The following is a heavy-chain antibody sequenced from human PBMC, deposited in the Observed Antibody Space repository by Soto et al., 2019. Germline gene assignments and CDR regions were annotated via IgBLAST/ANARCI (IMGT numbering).Heavy chain of an antibody. CDR1: GFPFSSYG. CDR2: ISSGSTTI. CDR3: TRDLYDFWSGYHTPSPL. D-gene: IGHD3-3*01. J-gene: IGHJ4*02. V-gene: IGHV3-48*01. Sequence: GGSLRLSCAASGFPFSSYGMHWVRQAPGRGLEWVSDISSGSTTISYTDSVKGRFTISRDDSKSIAYLQMNSLKTEDTAVYYCTRDLYDFWSGYHTPSPLWGQGTLVTVSS.